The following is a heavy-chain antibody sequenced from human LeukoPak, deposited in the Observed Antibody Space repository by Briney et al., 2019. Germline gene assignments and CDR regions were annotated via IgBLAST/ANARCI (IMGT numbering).Heavy chain of an antibody. D-gene: IGHD2-2*01. CDR1: GASINSFY. Sequence: SETLSLTCTVSGASINSFYWSWIRQPAGKGLEWIGRIYSGGSTNYNPSLKGRVTMSVDTSKDQFSLKLSSVTAADTAVYYCARSDSSSAHTAFDYWGQGTLVTVSS. CDR2: IYSGGST. V-gene: IGHV4-4*07. J-gene: IGHJ4*02. CDR3: ARSDSSSAHTAFDY.